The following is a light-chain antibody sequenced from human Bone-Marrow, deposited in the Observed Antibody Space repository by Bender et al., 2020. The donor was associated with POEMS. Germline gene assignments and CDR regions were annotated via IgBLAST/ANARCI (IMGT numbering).Light chain of an antibody. CDR3: QSYDNSLGGWV. CDR1: SSDIGAYSY. J-gene: IGLJ3*02. CDR2: EVN. Sequence: QSALAQPPSASGSPGQSVTVSCTGSSSDIGAYSYVSWYQQYPGKAPKLIIFEVNRRPSGVPDRFSGSKSGTSASLAITGLQAEDEGDYYCQSYDNSLGGWVFGGGTKLTVL. V-gene: IGLV2-8*01.